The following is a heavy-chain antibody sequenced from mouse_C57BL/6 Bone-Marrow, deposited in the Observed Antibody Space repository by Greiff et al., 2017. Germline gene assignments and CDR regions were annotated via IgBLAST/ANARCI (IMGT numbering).Heavy chain of an antibody. CDR1: GFTFSSYA. Sequence: EVHLVESGGGLVKPGGSLKLSCAASGFTFSSYAMSWVRQTPEKRLEWVATISDGGSYTYYPDNVKGRFTISRDNAKNNLYLQMSHLKSEDTAMYYCARDGSMVTHFDYWGQGTTLTVSS. CDR2: ISDGGSYT. V-gene: IGHV5-4*01. D-gene: IGHD2-2*01. J-gene: IGHJ2*01. CDR3: ARDGSMVTHFDY.